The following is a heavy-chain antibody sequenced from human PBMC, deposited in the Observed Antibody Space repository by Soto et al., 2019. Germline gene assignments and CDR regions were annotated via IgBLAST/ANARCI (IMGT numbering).Heavy chain of an antibody. Sequence: QVQLVQSGAEVKKPGASVKVSCKASGYTFSNDAITWVRQAPGQGLEWMGWVSAYNGNTNYAQKFKGRVTMTTDTSTSTAYMEIRSLRYDDTAVYFGARAPLYYWNYMMYWGQGTLVTVSS. J-gene: IGHJ4*02. D-gene: IGHD1-7*01. CDR2: VSAYNGNT. V-gene: IGHV1-18*01. CDR1: GYTFSNDA. CDR3: ARAPLYYWNYMMY.